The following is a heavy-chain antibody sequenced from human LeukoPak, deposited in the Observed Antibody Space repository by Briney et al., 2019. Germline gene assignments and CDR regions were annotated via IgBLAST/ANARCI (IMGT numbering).Heavy chain of an antibody. J-gene: IGHJ3*02. CDR2: MYHSGST. CDR3: AGERFLEWLPHGAFDI. V-gene: IGHV4-38-2*02. D-gene: IGHD3-3*01. CDR1: GYSISSGYY. Sequence: PSETLSLTCTVSGYSISSGYYWGWIRQPPGKGLEWIGSMYHSGSTYYNPSLKSRVAILVGTSKNQFSLKLNSVTAADTAVYYCAGERFLEWLPHGAFDIWGQGTMVTVSA.